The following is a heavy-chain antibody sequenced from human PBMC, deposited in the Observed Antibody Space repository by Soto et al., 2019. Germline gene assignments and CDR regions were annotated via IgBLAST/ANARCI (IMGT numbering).Heavy chain of an antibody. V-gene: IGHV4-39*01. CDR1: GGSISSSSYY. CDR3: ASHPPYYYGMDV. J-gene: IGHJ6*02. CDR2: IYYSGST. Sequence: SETLSLTCTVSGGSISSSSYYWGWIRQPPGKGLEWIGSIYYSGSTYYNPSLKSRVTISVDTSKNQFSLKLSSVTAADTAVYYCASHPPYYYGMDVWGQGTTVTVSS.